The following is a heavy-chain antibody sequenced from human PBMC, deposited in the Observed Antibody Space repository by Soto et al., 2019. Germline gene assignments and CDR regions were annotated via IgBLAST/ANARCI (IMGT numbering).Heavy chain of an antibody. CDR2: ISYDGSLQ. D-gene: IGHD5-18*01. V-gene: IGHV3-30*03. CDR3: VSDRGYGHASVPYS. J-gene: IGHJ4*02. CDR1: GFAFSSYG. Sequence: QAQLVESGGGVVQPGRSLRLSCAASGFAFSSYGMHWVRQAPGTGLEWVAVISYDGSLQHYADSVKGRFTISRDNAKNMGLLQMSSLRAEDTAVYYCVSDRGYGHASVPYSWGQGTLVSVSS.